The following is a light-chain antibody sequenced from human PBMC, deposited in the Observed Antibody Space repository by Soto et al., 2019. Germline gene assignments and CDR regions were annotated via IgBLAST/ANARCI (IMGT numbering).Light chain of an antibody. Sequence: EIVLTQSPATLSSFPGDRVTLSCRASQSVRSYLAWYRQKPGQAPRLLIYGASTRATGIPARFSGSGSGTEFTLTINSLQSEDFAVYYCQQYNNWPRTFGQGTKVDIK. CDR2: GAS. V-gene: IGKV3-15*01. J-gene: IGKJ1*01. CDR3: QQYNNWPRT. CDR1: QSVRSY.